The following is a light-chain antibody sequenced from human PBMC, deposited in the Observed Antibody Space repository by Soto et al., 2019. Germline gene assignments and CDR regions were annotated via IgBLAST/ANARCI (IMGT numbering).Light chain of an antibody. Sequence: QSALTQPTSASGSPGQSVTIPCTGTYSDIGAYNYVSWYQHHPGKAPKLIIYEASKRPSGVPNRFSGSKSGNTASLTISGLHAEDEADYYCCSYGRSVVFGGGTKVTVL. CDR1: YSDIGAYNY. CDR2: EAS. V-gene: IGLV2-8*01. CDR3: CSYGRSVV. J-gene: IGLJ2*01.